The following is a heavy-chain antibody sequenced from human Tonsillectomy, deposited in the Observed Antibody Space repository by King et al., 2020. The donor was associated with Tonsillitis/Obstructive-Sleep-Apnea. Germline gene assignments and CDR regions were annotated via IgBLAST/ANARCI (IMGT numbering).Heavy chain of an antibody. D-gene: IGHD3-3*01. CDR1: GFTFSSYW. Sequence: QLVQSGGGLVQPGGSLRLSCAASGFTFSSYWMSWVRQAPGKGLEWVANIKQDGSEKYYVDSVKGRFTISRDNAKNSLYLQMNSLRAEDTAVYYCASLKVQDFWIGYPMGPFDYWGQGTLVTVSS. CDR3: ASLKVQDFWIGYPMGPFDY. CDR2: IKQDGSEK. J-gene: IGHJ4*02. V-gene: IGHV3-7*01.